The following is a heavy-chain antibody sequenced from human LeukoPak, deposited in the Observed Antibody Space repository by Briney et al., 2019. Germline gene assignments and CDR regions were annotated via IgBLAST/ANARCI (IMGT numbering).Heavy chain of an antibody. CDR1: GGSFSGYY. CDR2: IYYSGST. D-gene: IGHD6-13*01. Sequence: PSETLSLTCAVYGGSFSGYYWSWIRQHPGKGLEWIGYIYYSGSTYYNPSLKSRVTISVDTSKNQFSLKLSSVTAADTAVYYCARDRGGSSWYYYYGMDVWGQGTTVTVSS. CDR3: ARDRGGSSWYYYYGMDV. J-gene: IGHJ6*02. V-gene: IGHV4-31*11.